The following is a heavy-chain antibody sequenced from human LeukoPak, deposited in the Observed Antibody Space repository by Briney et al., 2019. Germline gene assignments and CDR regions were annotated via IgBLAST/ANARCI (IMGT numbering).Heavy chain of an antibody. V-gene: IGHV1-2*02. D-gene: IGHD5-18*01. J-gene: IGHJ6*02. Sequence: ASVKVSCKASGCTFTGYYMHWERQAPGQGLEWMGWINPNSGGTNYAQKIQGRVTMTRVTSISTAYMELSRLRSDDTAVYYCSRDIQLWYKDYYYYGMDVWGQGTTVTVSS. CDR3: SRDIQLWYKDYYYYGMDV. CDR2: INPNSGGT. CDR1: GCTFTGYY.